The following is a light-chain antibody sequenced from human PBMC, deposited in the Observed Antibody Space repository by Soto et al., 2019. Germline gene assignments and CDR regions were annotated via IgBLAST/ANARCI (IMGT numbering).Light chain of an antibody. Sequence: QSVLTQPASVSGSPGQSITISCTGTSSDVGSYNLVCWYQQHPGKAPKLMIYEGSKRPSGVSNRFSGSKSGNTASLTISGLQAEDEADYYWCSYAGSSTWVFGGGTKLTVL. CDR2: EGS. CDR3: CSYAGSSTWV. V-gene: IGLV2-23*01. J-gene: IGLJ3*02. CDR1: SSDVGSYNL.